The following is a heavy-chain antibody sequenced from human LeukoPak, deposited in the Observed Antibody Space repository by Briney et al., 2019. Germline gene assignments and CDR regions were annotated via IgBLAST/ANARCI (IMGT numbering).Heavy chain of an antibody. J-gene: IGHJ5*02. CDR3: AKDPAYYDFWSGYLFDP. CDR2: ISGSGGST. D-gene: IGHD3-3*01. Sequence: GGSLRLSCAASGFTFSSYAMSWVRQAPGKGLEWVSAISGSGGSTYYADSVKGRFTVSRDNSKNTLYLQMNSLRAEDTAVYYCAKDPAYYDFWSGYLFDPWGQGTLVTVSS. V-gene: IGHV3-23*01. CDR1: GFTFSSYA.